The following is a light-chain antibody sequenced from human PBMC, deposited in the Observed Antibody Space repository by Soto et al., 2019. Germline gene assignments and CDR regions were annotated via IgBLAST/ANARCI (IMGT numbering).Light chain of an antibody. V-gene: IGLV1-47*01. CDR1: NSNIGSKY. Sequence: QSVLTQPPSASGTPGQRVSISCSGSNSNIGSKYVYWYQQLPGTAPKLLMYRNNQRPSGVPDRFSGSKSGTSASLAISGLRSEDEAVYYCAAWDNNLGGPAFGGGTKVTVL. CDR3: AAWDNNLGGPA. CDR2: RNN. J-gene: IGLJ2*01.